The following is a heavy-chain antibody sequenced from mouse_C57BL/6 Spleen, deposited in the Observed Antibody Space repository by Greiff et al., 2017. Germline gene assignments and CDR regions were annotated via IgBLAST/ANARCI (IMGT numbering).Heavy chain of an antibody. D-gene: IGHD1-1*01. CDR3: ARSYEDYAMDY. J-gene: IGHJ4*01. V-gene: IGHV3-6*01. CDR1: GYSITSGYY. Sequence: ESGPGLVKPSQSLSLTCSVTGYSITSGYYWNWIRQFPGNKLEWMGYISYDGSNNYNPSLKNRISITRDTSKNQFFLKLNSLTTEDTATYYCARSYEDYAMDYWGQGTSVTVSS. CDR2: ISYDGSN.